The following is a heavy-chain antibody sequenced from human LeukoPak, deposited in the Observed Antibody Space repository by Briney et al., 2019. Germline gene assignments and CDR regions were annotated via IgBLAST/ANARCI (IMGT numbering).Heavy chain of an antibody. J-gene: IGHJ1*01. CDR1: GFTVSSNY. V-gene: IGHV3-53*01. D-gene: IGHD2-15*01. Sequence: GGSLRLSCAASGFTVSSNYMSWVRQAPGKGLEWVSVIYSGGSTYYADSVKGRFTISRDNSKNTLYLQMNSLRAEDTAVYYCARTSKLLIIPHWGQGTLVTVSS. CDR2: IYSGGST. CDR3: ARTSKLLIIPH.